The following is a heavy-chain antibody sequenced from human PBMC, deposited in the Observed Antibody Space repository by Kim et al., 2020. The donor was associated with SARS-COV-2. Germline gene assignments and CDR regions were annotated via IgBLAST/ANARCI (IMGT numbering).Heavy chain of an antibody. D-gene: IGHD3-10*01. V-gene: IGHV1-3*01. J-gene: IGHJ6*02. CDR3: ARAGELFYYYYGMDV. Sequence: QKFQGRVTITRDTSASTAYMELSSLRSEDTAVYYCARAGELFYYYYGMDVWGQGTTVTVSS.